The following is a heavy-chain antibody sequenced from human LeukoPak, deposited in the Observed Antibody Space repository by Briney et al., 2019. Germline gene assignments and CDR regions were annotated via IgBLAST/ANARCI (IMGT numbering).Heavy chain of an antibody. V-gene: IGHV4-30-2*01. CDR2: IYHSGST. D-gene: IGHD6-25*01. Sequence: SETLSLTCTVTGGSISSGGYSWNWIRQPPGKGLEWIGYIYHSGSTYYNPSLKSRVTISVDRSKNQFSLKLSSVTAADTAVYYCARERGLNWYFDLWGRGTLVTVSS. J-gene: IGHJ2*01. CDR1: GGSISSGGYS. CDR3: ARERGLNWYFDL.